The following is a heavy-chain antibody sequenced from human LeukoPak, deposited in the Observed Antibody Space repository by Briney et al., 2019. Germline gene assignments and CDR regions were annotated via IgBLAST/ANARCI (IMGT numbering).Heavy chain of an antibody. CDR2: IRSKAYGGTT. CDR1: GGSFSGYY. V-gene: IGHV3-49*03. J-gene: IGHJ4*02. CDR3: TRDYYGSGV. Sequence: LSLTCAVYGGSFSGYYWSWIRQPPGKGLEWVGFIRSKAYGGTTEYAASVKGRFTISRDDSKSIAYLQMNSLKTEDTAVYYCTRDYYGSGVWGQGTLVTVSS. D-gene: IGHD3-10*01.